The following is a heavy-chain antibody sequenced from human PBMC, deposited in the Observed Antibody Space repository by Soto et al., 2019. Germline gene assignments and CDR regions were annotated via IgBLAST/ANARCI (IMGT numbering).Heavy chain of an antibody. J-gene: IGHJ4*02. CDR3: ARGVGYDSFDY. V-gene: IGHV4-30-2*06. D-gene: IGHD5-12*01. Sequence: SETLSLTYPVSGASISNGGFSWSWIRQSPGKGLEWIGYISHLESTYFHPSFKSRLTMSIDRTRNQFSLKLSSVTAADMAVYYCARGVGYDSFDYWVQGVLVTVSS. CDR2: ISHLEST. CDR1: GASISNGGFS.